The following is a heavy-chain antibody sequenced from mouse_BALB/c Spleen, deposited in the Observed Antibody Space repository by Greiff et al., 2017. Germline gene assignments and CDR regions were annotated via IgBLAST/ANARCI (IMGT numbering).Heavy chain of an antibody. Sequence: EVKLVESGGGLVQPGGSRKLSCAASGFTFSSFGMHWVRQAPEKGLEWVAYISSGSSTIYYADTVKGRFTISRDNPKNTLFLQMTSLRSEDTAMYYCARNYRYDLYYAMDYWGQGTSVTVSS. V-gene: IGHV5-17*02. CDR3: ARNYRYDLYYAMDY. CDR2: ISSGSSTI. J-gene: IGHJ4*01. CDR1: GFTFSSFG. D-gene: IGHD2-14*01.